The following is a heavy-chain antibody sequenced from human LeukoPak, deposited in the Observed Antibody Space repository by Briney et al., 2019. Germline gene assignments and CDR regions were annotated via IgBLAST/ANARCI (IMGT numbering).Heavy chain of an antibody. CDR1: GFTFSSYA. J-gene: IGHJ4*02. CDR2: ISYDGSNK. D-gene: IGHD2-15*01. V-gene: IGHV3-30*14. Sequence: SGGSLRLSCAASGFTFSSYAMHWVRQAPGKGLEWVAVISYDGSNKYYADSVKGRFTISRDKSKNTLYLQMNSLRAEDTAVYYCARGAPYCSGGSCYFPLLDYWGQGTLVTVSS. CDR3: ARGAPYCSGGSCYFPLLDY.